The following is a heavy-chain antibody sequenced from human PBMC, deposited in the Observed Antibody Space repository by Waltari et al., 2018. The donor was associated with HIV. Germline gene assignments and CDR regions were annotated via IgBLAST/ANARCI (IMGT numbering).Heavy chain of an antibody. Sequence: QLQLQESGPGLVKPSETLSLTCTVSGGSISSSSYYWGWIRQPPGKGLEWIGSIYYSGSTYYNPSLKSRVTISVDTSKNQFSLKLSSVTAADTAVYYCALGEMATTRLGYFDLWGRGTLVTVSS. CDR3: ALGEMATTRLGYFDL. D-gene: IGHD3-10*01. V-gene: IGHV4-39*01. CDR1: GGSISSSSYY. J-gene: IGHJ2*01. CDR2: IYYSGST.